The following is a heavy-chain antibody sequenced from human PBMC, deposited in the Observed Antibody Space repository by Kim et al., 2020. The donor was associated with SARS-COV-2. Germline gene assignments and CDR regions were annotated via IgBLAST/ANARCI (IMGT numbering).Heavy chain of an antibody. J-gene: IGHJ5*02. D-gene: IGHD3-10*01. V-gene: IGHV3-33*06. CDR3: AKGPLWFGELLSNH. Sequence: DAVKGRLTISRDNSKNTLYLQMNSRRAEDTAVYYCAKGPLWFGELLSNHWGQGTLVTVSS.